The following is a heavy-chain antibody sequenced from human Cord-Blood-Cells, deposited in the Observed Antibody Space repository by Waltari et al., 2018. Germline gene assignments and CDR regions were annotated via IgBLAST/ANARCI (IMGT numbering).Heavy chain of an antibody. V-gene: IGHV4-34*01. Sequence: QVQLQQWGAGLLKPSETLSLTCAVYGGSFSGYYWSWIRQPPGKGLEWSGEINNSESTNDHPSLKSRVTMSVDPSKNQFSLKLSSVTAADTAVYYCARGDYDFWSGYYFDYWGQGTLVTVSS. CDR2: INNSEST. CDR3: ARGDYDFWSGYYFDY. D-gene: IGHD3-3*01. J-gene: IGHJ4*02. CDR1: GGSFSGYY.